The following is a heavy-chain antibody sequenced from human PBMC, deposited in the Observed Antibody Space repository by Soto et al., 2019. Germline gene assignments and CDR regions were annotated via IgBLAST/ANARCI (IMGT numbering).Heavy chain of an antibody. CDR3: AKNWDTTFSSSSH. V-gene: IGHV3-23*01. CDR1: GFTFTTYA. J-gene: IGHJ4*02. CDR2: ISGSGGST. D-gene: IGHD6-6*01. Sequence: EVQLLESGGGLVQPGGSLRLSCAASGFTFTTYAMTWVRQAPGKGLEWVSAISGSGGSTYYADSVKGRFTISRDNSKNNLFLQMNSMRAEDTAVYYFAKNWDTTFSSSSHWGQGTLVTVSS.